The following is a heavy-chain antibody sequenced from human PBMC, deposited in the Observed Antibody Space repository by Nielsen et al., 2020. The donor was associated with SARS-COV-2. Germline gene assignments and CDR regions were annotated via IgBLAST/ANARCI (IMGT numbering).Heavy chain of an antibody. CDR1: GGTFSSYA. V-gene: IGHV1-69*04. J-gene: IGHJ4*02. D-gene: IGHD3-22*01. CDR3: ARDYYDSSGYRYFDY. Sequence: SVKVSCKASGGTFSSYAISWVRQAPGQGLEWMGRIIPILGIANYAQKFQGRVTITADKSTSTAYMELNSLRSEDTAVYYCARDYYDSSGYRYFDYWGQGTLVTVSS. CDR2: IIPILGIA.